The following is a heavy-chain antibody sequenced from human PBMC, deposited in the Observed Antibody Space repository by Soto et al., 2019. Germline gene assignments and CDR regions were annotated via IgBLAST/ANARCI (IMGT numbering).Heavy chain of an antibody. J-gene: IGHJ4*01. CDR2: IYYSGST. CDR1: GGSISSSSYY. V-gene: IGHV4-39*01. D-gene: IGHD4-17*01. CDR3: ARLTVRAVKPFDY. Sequence: QLQLQESGPGLVKPSETLSLTCTVSGGSISSSSYYWGWIRQPPGKGLEWIGSIYYSGSTYYNPSLKSRVTISVDTSKNQFSLKLSSVTAADTAVYYCARLTVRAVKPFDYWGQGTLVTVSS.